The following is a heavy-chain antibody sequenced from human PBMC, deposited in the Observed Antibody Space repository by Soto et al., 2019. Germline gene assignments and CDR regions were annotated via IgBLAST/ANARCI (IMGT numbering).Heavy chain of an antibody. CDR3: ARASTTVTTLDY. Sequence: QLQLQESDSGLVKPSQTLSLTCAVSGGSISSGGYSWSWIRQPPGKGLEWIGYIYHSGSTYYNPSLKSRVTISVDRAKNQFSLQLSSVTAADTAVYYCARASTTVTTLDYWGQGTLVTVSS. CDR1: GGSISSGGYS. V-gene: IGHV4-30-2*01. J-gene: IGHJ4*02. D-gene: IGHD4-17*01. CDR2: IYHSGST.